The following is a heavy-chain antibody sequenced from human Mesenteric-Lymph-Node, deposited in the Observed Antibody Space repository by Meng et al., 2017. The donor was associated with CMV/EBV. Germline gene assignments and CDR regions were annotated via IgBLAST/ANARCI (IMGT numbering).Heavy chain of an antibody. D-gene: IGHD3-22*01. J-gene: IGHJ3*01. CDR3: ARVTTGNYYDSSGFYGAFDV. Sequence: GESLKISCVGSGFTFSSHGMHWVRRASGRGLEWVSFIRYHGTDTYYADAVKGRFTVSRDNSKNALYLQMNSLRADDTAVYFCARVTTGNYYDSSGFYGAFDVWGRGTMVTVSS. CDR1: GFTFSSHG. CDR2: IRYHGTDT. V-gene: IGHV3-30*02.